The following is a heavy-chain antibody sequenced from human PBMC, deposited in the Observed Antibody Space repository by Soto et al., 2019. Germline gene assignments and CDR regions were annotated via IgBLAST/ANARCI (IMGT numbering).Heavy chain of an antibody. D-gene: IGHD4-17*01. CDR3: ARYHGDYYYYYGMDV. V-gene: IGHV1-18*01. J-gene: IGHJ6*02. CDR1: GYTFTSYG. Sequence: QVQLAQSGAEVKKPGASVKVSCKASGYTFTSYGISWVRQAPGQGLEWMGWISAYNGNTNYAQKLQGRVTMTTDTSTSTAYMELRSLRSDDTAVYYCARYHGDYYYYYGMDVWGQGTTVTVSS. CDR2: ISAYNGNT.